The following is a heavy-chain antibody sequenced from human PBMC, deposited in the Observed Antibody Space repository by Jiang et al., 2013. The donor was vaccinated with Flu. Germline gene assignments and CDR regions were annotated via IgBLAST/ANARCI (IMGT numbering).Heavy chain of an antibody. V-gene: IGHV6-1*01. CDR1: GDSVSSNSAA. CDR3: ARVRPSGYSYGQAFDY. Sequence: SQTLSLTCAISGDSVSSNSAAWNWIRQSPSRGLEWLGRTYYRSKWYNDYAVSVKSRITINPDTSKNQFSLQLNSVTPEDTAVYYCARVRPSGYSYGQAFDYWGQGTLVTVSS. D-gene: IGHD5-18*01. J-gene: IGHJ4*02. CDR2: TYYRSKWYN.